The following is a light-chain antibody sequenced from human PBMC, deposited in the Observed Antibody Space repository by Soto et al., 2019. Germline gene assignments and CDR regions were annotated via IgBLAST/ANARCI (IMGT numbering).Light chain of an antibody. J-gene: IGKJ4*01. CDR1: QTLRRTY. V-gene: IGKV3D-20*02. Sequence: EVVLMQSRGTLSLSPGERATLFCRASQTLRRTYIAWYQQKPGQAPRVLIYGASKRATGIPDRFSGSGSGTDFSLTSSRLEPDDSAVYYCQQRSKLPRTCGGGTMVEIK. CDR3: QQRSKLPRT. CDR2: GAS.